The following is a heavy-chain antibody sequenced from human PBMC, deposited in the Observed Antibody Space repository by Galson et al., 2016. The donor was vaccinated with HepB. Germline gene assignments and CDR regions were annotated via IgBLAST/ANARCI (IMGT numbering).Heavy chain of an antibody. CDR1: GYTFSSYG. V-gene: IGHV1-18*04. J-gene: IGHJ4*02. D-gene: IGHD3-22*01. Sequence: SVKVSCKASGYTFSSYGINWVRQAPGQGLEWMGWISTYNGNTKYAQKLQGRVTMTTDTSTSTAYMELRSLRSDDTAVYYCARSSWNYFDSTGYISWGQGTLVTVSS. CDR3: ARSSWNYFDSTGYIS. CDR2: ISTYNGNT.